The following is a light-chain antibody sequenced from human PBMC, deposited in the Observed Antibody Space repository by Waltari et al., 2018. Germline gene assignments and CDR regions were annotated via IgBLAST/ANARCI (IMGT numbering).Light chain of an antibody. CDR1: RSNIGGYY. V-gene: IGLV1-51*01. Sequence: QSVLTPPPSIPAAPGQPVTISCSGTRSNIGGYYVSWYQQVPETAPKILIYDNFKRPSGVSDRFSGSKSGTSATLVITGLQTGDEADYFCGTWDASLTAWVFGGGTRLSVL. J-gene: IGLJ3*02. CDR3: GTWDASLTAWV. CDR2: DNF.